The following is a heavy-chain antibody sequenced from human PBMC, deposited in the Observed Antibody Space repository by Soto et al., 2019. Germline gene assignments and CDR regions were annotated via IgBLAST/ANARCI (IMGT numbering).Heavy chain of an antibody. D-gene: IGHD6-13*01. CDR1: GGSISSSSYY. J-gene: IGHJ5*02. V-gene: IGHV4-39*01. CDR2: IYYSGST. Sequence: SETLSLTCTVSGGSISSSSYYWGWIRQPPGKGLEWIGSIYYSGSTYYNPSLKSRVTISVDTSKNQFSLKLSSVTAADTAVYYCARGSPRGVRKAAGPPGGYWFDPWGQGTLVTVSS. CDR3: ARGSPRGVRKAAGPPGGYWFDP.